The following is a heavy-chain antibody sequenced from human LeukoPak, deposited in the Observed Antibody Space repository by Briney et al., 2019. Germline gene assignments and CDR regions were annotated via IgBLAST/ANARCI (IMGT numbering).Heavy chain of an antibody. CDR1: GFPFNDYY. CDR2: ISSSGSTI. V-gene: IGHV3-11*01. CDR3: AKDGGRWGKYSSSWYEDY. J-gene: IGHJ4*02. Sequence: PGGSLRLSCAASGFPFNDYYMTWIRQAPGKGLEWVSHISSSGSTIYYADSVKGRFTISRDNSKNTLYLQMNSLRAEDTAVYYCAKDGGRWGKYSSSWYEDYWGRGTLVTVSS. D-gene: IGHD6-13*01.